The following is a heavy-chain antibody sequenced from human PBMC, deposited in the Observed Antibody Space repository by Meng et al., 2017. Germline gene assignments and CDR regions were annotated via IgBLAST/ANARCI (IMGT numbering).Heavy chain of an antibody. D-gene: IGHD5-24*01. CDR2: ISSSSSYI. J-gene: IGHJ3*02. CDR3: ARASGWLQFLSAFDI. V-gene: IGHV3-21*01. CDR1: GFTFSSYS. Sequence: GESLKISCAASGFTFSSYSMNWVRQAPGKGLEWVSSISSSSSYIYYADSVKGRFTISRDNAKNSLYLQMNSLRAEDTAVYYCARASGWLQFLSAFDIWGQGTMVTVSS.